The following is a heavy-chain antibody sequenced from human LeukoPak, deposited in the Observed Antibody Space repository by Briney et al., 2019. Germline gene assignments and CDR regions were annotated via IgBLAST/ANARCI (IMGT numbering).Heavy chain of an antibody. V-gene: IGHV3-7*01. D-gene: IGHD1-26*01. J-gene: IGHJ4*02. CDR2: IKQDGSEK. Sequence: QSGGSLRLSCAASGFTFSSYWMSWVRQAPGKGLEWVANIKQDGSEKYYVDSVKGRFTISRDNAKNSLYLQMNSLRAEDTAVYFCAKDGEWDLLGFDNWGQGTLVTVSS. CDR3: AKDGEWDLLGFDN. CDR1: GFTFSSYW.